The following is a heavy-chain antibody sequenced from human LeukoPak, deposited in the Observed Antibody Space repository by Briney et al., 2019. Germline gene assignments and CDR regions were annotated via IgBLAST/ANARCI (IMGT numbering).Heavy chain of an antibody. J-gene: IGHJ4*02. CDR2: TYHSGST. Sequence: SETLSLTCAVSGGSISSGGYSWSWIRQPPGKGLEWIGYTYHSGSTYYNPSLKSRVTISVDRSKNQFSLKLSSVTAADTAVHYCAKALRRPFGESFIDYWGQGTLVTVSS. CDR3: AKALRRPFGESFIDY. V-gene: IGHV4-30-2*01. CDR1: GGSISSGGYS. D-gene: IGHD3-10*01.